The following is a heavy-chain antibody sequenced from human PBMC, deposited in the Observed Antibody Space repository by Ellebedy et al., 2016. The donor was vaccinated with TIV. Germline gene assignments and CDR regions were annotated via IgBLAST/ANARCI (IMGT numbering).Heavy chain of an antibody. CDR3: AKWAVRFGYFDY. Sequence: GESLKISCAASGFTFSSYGMHWVRQAPGKGLEWVAVISYDGSNKYYADSVKGRFTISRDNSKNTLYLQMNSLRAEDTAIYYCAKWAVRFGYFDYWGQGTLVTVSS. CDR1: GFTFSSYG. V-gene: IGHV3-30*18. D-gene: IGHD3-10*01. CDR2: ISYDGSNK. J-gene: IGHJ4*02.